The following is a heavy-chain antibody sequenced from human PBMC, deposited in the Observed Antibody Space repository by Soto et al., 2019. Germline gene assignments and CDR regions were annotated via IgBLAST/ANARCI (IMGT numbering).Heavy chain of an antibody. V-gene: IGHV3-30*18. Sequence: PGGSLRHSCAASGFTFSSYGMHWVRQAPGKGLEWVALISYDGSNKYYADSVKGRFTISRDNSKNTLYLQMNSLRAEDTAVYYCAKPLLRYFDWPLDFWGQGTLVTVSS. CDR3: AKPLLRYFDWPLDF. D-gene: IGHD3-9*01. J-gene: IGHJ4*02. CDR1: GFTFSSYG. CDR2: ISYDGSNK.